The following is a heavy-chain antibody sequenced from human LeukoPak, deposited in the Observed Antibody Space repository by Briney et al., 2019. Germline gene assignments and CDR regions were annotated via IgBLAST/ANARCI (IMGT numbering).Heavy chain of an antibody. V-gene: IGHV4-59*08. D-gene: IGHD3-22*01. CDR2: IYYSGSA. CDR3: ARFDSSLDY. CDR1: GGSLSCYY. J-gene: IGHJ4*02. Sequence: KSSGTPSLTRTGSGGSLSCYYWSWIRHPPRKGLEWIGYIYYSGSANYNPSLKSRVTISVDTSKNQFSLKLSSVTAADTAVYYCARFDSSLDYWGQGTLVTVSS.